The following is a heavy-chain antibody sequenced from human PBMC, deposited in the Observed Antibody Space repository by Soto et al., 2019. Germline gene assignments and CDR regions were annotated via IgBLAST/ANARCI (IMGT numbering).Heavy chain of an antibody. CDR3: ARLHRLELQVDY. CDR1: GGSISSSSYY. D-gene: IGHD1-7*01. V-gene: IGHV4-39*01. Sequence: SXTLSLTCTVSGGSISSSSYYWCWIRQPPGKGLEWIGSIYYSGSTYYNPSLKSRVTISVDTSKNQFSLKLSSVTAADTAVYYCARLHRLELQVDYWGQGTLVTVSS. J-gene: IGHJ4*02. CDR2: IYYSGST.